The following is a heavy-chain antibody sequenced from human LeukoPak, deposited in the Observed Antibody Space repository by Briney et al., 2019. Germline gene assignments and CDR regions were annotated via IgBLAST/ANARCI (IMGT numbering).Heavy chain of an antibody. CDR3: VKLSGGSYYGYFDY. CDR2: ISDSGGST. Sequence: GGSLRLSCAASGFTFSSYSMNWVRQAPGKGLEWVSGISDSGGSTYYADSVKGRFTISRDNSKNTLYLQMNSLRAEDTAIYYCVKLSGGSYYGYFDYWGQGTLVTVSS. D-gene: IGHD1-26*01. V-gene: IGHV3-23*01. J-gene: IGHJ4*02. CDR1: GFTFSSYS.